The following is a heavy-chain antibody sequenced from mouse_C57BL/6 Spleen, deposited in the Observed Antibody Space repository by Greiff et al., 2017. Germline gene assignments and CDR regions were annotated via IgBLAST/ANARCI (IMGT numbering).Heavy chain of an antibody. CDR1: GFTFSSYA. V-gene: IGHV5-4*03. CDR3: TRAHGYLDY. D-gene: IGHD1-3*01. Sequence: EVKLQESGGGLVKPGGSLKLSCAASGFTFSSYAMSWVRQTPEKRLEWVETISDGGSYTNYPDNVKGRFTISRDNAKNNLYLQMSHLKSEDTAVYYCTRAHGYLDYWGQGTTLTVAS. J-gene: IGHJ2*01. CDR2: ISDGGSYT.